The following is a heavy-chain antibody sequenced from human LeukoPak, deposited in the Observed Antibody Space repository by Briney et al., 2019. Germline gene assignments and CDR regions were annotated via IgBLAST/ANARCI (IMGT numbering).Heavy chain of an antibody. CDR3: AKGSSGYFADL. Sequence: GGSLRLSCAASGFIFNNYGLIWVRQAPGKGLEWVSAISNDGGGTQYADFVEGRFSVSRDNSKNTLFLQMSSLRAEDTALYYCAKGSSGYFADLWGQGTLVTVSS. CDR1: GFIFNNYG. D-gene: IGHD3-22*01. V-gene: IGHV3-23*01. J-gene: IGHJ5*02. CDR2: ISNDGGGT.